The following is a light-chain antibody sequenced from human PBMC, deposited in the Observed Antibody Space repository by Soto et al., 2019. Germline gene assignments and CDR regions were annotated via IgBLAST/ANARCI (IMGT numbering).Light chain of an antibody. CDR2: GVT. CDR3: TSYTNNNTLI. V-gene: IGLV2-14*01. CDR1: SSDVGGYNY. J-gene: IGLJ2*01. Sequence: QSALTQPASVSGSPGQSITICCTGTSSDVGGYNYVSWYQQHPGRAPRLVIYGVTNRPSGVSNRFSGSKSGYTASLTISGLQAEDEAIYYCTSYTNNNTLIFGGGTKLTVL.